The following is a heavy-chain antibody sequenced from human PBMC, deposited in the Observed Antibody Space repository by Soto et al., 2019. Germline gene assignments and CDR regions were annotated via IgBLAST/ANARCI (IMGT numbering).Heavy chain of an antibody. D-gene: IGHD6-6*01. CDR3: AREGGIAARPDGMDV. J-gene: IGHJ6*02. CDR2: TIPISGTA. V-gene: IGHV1-69*06. Sequence: SVQLSCKATGGTFSRYHISWVRQAPGQGFEWLGGTIPISGTATYAQKFRGRVPITADKSTSTAYKELHGLSSQDTHVYYCAREGGIAARPDGMDVWDQGTTVTVSS. CDR1: GGTFSRYH.